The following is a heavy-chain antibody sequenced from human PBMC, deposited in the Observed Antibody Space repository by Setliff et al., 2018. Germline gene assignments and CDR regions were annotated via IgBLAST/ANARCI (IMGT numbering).Heavy chain of an antibody. CDR3: SSYLVS. CDR1: GFTFSDYW. V-gene: IGHV3-7*01. D-gene: IGHD2-21*01. Sequence: SLRLSCAASGFTFSDYWMSWVRQAPGKGLEWVANIKEDGSQRNYVDAVRGRFTVSRDNARNLLYLQMNSLRVDDTAVYYCSSYLVSWGQGALVTVSS. CDR2: IKEDGSQR. J-gene: IGHJ4*02.